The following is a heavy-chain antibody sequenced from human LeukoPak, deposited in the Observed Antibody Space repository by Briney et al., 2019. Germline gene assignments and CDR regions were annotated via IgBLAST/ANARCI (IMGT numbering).Heavy chain of an antibody. D-gene: IGHD2-2*02. CDR1: GGSFSGYY. CDR3: AIGPPRWGYCSSTSCYTVDY. J-gene: IGHJ4*02. CDR2: INHSGST. V-gene: IGHV4-34*01. Sequence: SETLSLTCAVYGGSFSGYYWSWIRQPPGKGLEWIGEINHSGSTNYNPSLKSRVTISVDTSKNQFSLKLSSVTAADTAVYYCAIGPPRWGYCSSTSCYTVDYWGQGTWSPSPQ.